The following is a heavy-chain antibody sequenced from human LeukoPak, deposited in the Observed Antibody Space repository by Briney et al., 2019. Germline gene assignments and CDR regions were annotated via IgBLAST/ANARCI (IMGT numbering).Heavy chain of an antibody. CDR1: GFIFSSYG. J-gene: IGHJ4*02. CDR3: AKVVDNLDY. V-gene: IGHV3-30*02. CDR2: IRYDGSDK. Sequence: EGSLRLSCAASGFIFSSYGMHWVRQAPGKGLEWVAFIRYDGSDKYYADSVKGRFTISRDNSKNTLYLQMNSLRVEDTAVYYCAKVVDNLDYWGQGTLVTVSS. D-gene: IGHD2-15*01.